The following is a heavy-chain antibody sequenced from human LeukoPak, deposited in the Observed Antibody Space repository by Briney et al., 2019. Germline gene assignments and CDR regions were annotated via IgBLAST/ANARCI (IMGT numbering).Heavy chain of an antibody. D-gene: IGHD5-24*01. CDR3: ARAGRHGYHLDAFDM. CDR1: GFTFSSHA. J-gene: IGHJ3*02. CDR2: IWHDGSNK. V-gene: IGHV3-33*08. Sequence: GGSLRLSCAASGFTFSSHAINWVRQAPGKGLEWVAVIWHDGSNKYYADSVKGRFTISRDNSKHTLYLQMHSLRGEDTAVYYCARAGRHGYHLDAFDMWGRGTMVIVSS.